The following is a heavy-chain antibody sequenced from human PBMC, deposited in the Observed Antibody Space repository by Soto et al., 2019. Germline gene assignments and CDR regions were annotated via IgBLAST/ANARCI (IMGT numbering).Heavy chain of an antibody. J-gene: IGHJ5*02. Sequence: GGSLRLSCAASGFTFSSYAMSWVRQAPGKGLEWVSAISGSGGSTYYADSVKGRFTISRDNSKNTLYLQMNSLRAEDTAVYYCAKDSLGYCSGGSCYSGSFDPWGQGTLVTVSS. D-gene: IGHD2-15*01. CDR2: ISGSGGST. V-gene: IGHV3-23*01. CDR1: GFTFSSYA. CDR3: AKDSLGYCSGGSCYSGSFDP.